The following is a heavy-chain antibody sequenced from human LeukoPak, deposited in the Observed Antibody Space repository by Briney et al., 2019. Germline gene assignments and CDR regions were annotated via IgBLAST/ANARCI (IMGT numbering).Heavy chain of an antibody. CDR2: IIPILGIA. V-gene: IGHV1-69*04. D-gene: IGHD3-10*01. CDR1: GGTFSSYA. J-gene: IGHJ4*02. CDR3: ASTYGSGSYADE. Sequence: SVKVSCKASGGTFSSYAISWVRQAPGQGLEWMGKIIPILGIANYAQKFQGRVTITADKSTSTAYMGLSSLRSEDTAVYYCASTYGSGSYADEWGQGTLVTVSS.